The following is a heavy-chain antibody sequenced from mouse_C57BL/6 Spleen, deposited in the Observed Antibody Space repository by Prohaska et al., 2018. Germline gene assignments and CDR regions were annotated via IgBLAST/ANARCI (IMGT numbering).Heavy chain of an antibody. CDR3: ARRPYPYAMDY. CDR2: INPSNGGT. V-gene: IGHV1-53*01. D-gene: IGHD2-10*01. Sequence: VKQRPGQGLEWIGNINPSNGGTNYNEKFKSKATLTVDKSSSTAYMQLSSLTSEDSAVYYCARRPYPYAMDYWGQGTSVTVSS. J-gene: IGHJ4*01.